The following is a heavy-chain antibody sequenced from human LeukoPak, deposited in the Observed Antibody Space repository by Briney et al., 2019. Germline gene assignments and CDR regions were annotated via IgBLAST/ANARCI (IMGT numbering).Heavy chain of an antibody. J-gene: IGHJ4*02. CDR3: ARITSIHPIHYDFWSGYPYYFDY. CDR2: IYYSGST. D-gene: IGHD3-3*01. CDR1: GGSISSSSYY. V-gene: IGHV4-39*07. Sequence: SETLSLTCTVSGGSISSSSYYWGWIRQPPGKGLEWIGSIYYSGSTYYNPSLKSRVTISVDTSKNQFSLKLSSVTAADTAVYYCARITSIHPIHYDFWSGYPYYFDYWGQGTLVTVSS.